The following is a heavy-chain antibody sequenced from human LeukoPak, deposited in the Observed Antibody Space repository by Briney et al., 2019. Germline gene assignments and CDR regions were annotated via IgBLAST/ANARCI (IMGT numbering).Heavy chain of an antibody. D-gene: IGHD6-19*01. CDR2: IYYSGST. J-gene: IGHJ4*02. Sequence: SETLSLTCTVSGGSISSYYWSWIRQPPGKGLEWIGYIYYSGSTNYNPSLKSRVTISVDTSKNQFSLRLNSVTTADTAMYYCARWAYSNGFYYFDYWGQGALVTVSS. V-gene: IGHV4-59*01. CDR1: GGSISSYY. CDR3: ARWAYSNGFYYFDY.